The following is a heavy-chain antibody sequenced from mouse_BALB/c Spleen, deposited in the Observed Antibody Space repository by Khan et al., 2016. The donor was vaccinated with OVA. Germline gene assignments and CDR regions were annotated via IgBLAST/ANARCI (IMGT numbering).Heavy chain of an antibody. Sequence: EVQLQESGPGLVKPSQSLSLTCSVTGYSITSGYFWNWIRQFPGNNLEWLGYIRYDGDSNYNPSLKNRISITRDTPKNQFFPKLNSVPPDDTATYYCARGGSSGPAWVAYWGQGTLVTVSA. J-gene: IGHJ3*01. CDR1: GYSITSGYF. CDR3: ARGGSSGPAWVAY. V-gene: IGHV3-6*02. CDR2: IRYDGDS. D-gene: IGHD3-1*01.